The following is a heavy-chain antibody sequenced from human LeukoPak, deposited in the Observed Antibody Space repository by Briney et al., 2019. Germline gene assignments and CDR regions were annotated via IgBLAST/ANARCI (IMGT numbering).Heavy chain of an antibody. CDR1: GGSISSSSYY. J-gene: IGHJ4*02. CDR3: ARHGAPGIGSTIIDY. V-gene: IGHV4-39*01. Sequence: SETLSLTCTVSGGSISSSSYYWGWIRQPPGKGLEWIGSIYYSGSTYYKPSLESRVTISVDTSKNQLSLKLSSVTAADTAVYYCARHGAPGIGSTIIDYWGQGTLVTVSS. D-gene: IGHD1-14*01. CDR2: IYYSGST.